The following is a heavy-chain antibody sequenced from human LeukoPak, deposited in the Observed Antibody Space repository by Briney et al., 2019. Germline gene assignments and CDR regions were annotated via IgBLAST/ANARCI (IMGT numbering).Heavy chain of an antibody. CDR1: GGSISSYY. CDR3: ARGDSRGSNWFDP. V-gene: IGHV4-59*01. CDR2: IYYSGST. Sequence: SETLSLTCTVSGGSISSYYWSWIRQPPGKGLEWIGYIYYSGSTNYNPSLKSRVTISVDTSKNQLSLKLRSVTAADTAVYYCARGDSRGSNWFDPWGQGTLVTVSS. D-gene: IGHD3-22*01. J-gene: IGHJ5*02.